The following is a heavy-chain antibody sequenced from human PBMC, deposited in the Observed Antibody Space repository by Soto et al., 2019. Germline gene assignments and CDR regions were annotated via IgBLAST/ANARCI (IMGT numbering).Heavy chain of an antibody. J-gene: IGHJ3*02. D-gene: IGHD2-15*01. CDR3: AKELVVAATPGNHAFDI. V-gene: IGHV3-9*01. CDR2: ISWSSGSI. CDR1: GFTFDDYA. Sequence: GGSLRLSCAASGFTFDDYAMHWVRQAPGKGLEWVSGISWSSGSIGYADSVKGRFTISRDNAKNSLYLQMNSLRAEATALYYCAKELVVAATPGNHAFDIWGQGTMVTVSS.